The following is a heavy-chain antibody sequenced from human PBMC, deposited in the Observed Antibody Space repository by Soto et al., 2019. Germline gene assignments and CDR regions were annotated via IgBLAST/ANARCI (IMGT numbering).Heavy chain of an antibody. D-gene: IGHD5-12*01. V-gene: IGHV3-30*04. Sequence: PGGSLSLSCAASGFPFSSYTMHWVRQTPGKGLERVAVISYDGSDKYYADSVKGRFYISRDNSKNTVSLHMNSLRAEDTAVYYCARGDSVGRWLQLNAFDIWGQGTMVTVSS. CDR3: ARGDSVGRWLQLNAFDI. J-gene: IGHJ3*02. CDR1: GFPFSSYT. CDR2: ISYDGSDK.